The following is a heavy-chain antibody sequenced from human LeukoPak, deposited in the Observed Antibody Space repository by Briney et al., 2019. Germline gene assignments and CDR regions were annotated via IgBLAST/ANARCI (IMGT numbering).Heavy chain of an antibody. J-gene: IGHJ4*02. CDR3: ARDRGFWSGYFFDY. D-gene: IGHD3-3*01. V-gene: IGHV1-18*01. Sequence: GASVKVSCKASGYTFTSYGISWVRQAPGQGLEWMGWISAYNGNTNYAQKFQGRVTMTRDMSTSTVYMELSSLRSEDTAVYYCARDRGFWSGYFFDYWGQGTLVTVSS. CDR2: ISAYNGNT. CDR1: GYTFTSYG.